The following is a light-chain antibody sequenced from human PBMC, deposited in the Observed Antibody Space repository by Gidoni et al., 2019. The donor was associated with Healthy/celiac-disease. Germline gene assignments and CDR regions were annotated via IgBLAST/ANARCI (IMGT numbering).Light chain of an antibody. Sequence: DIQMTQSPSSLSASVGDRVTITCRASQSISSYLNWYQQKPGKAPKLLIYAESSLQSGVPSRFSGSGSGTDFTLTISSLQPEDFATDYCQQSYSTPYTFGQGTKLEIK. CDR1: QSISSY. CDR3: QQSYSTPYT. V-gene: IGKV1-39*01. CDR2: AES. J-gene: IGKJ2*01.